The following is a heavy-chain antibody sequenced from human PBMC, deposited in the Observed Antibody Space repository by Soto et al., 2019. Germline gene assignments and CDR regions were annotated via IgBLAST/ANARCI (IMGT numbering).Heavy chain of an antibody. CDR2: ISTYNGNT. J-gene: IGHJ4*02. CDR1: GYTFTSYG. Sequence: QVQLVQSGAEVKKPGASVKVSCKASGYTFTSYGISWVRQAPGQVLEWMGWISTYNGNTNYAQKLQGRVTMTTDTATRTGYMELRSLRSDDTAVYYCARAKGRDEGEGVGFWGQGTLVTVSS. CDR3: ARAKGRDEGEGVGF. V-gene: IGHV1-18*01. D-gene: IGHD3-10*01.